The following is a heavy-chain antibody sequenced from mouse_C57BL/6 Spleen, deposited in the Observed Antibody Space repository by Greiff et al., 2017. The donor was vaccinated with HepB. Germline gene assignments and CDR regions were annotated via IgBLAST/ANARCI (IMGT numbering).Heavy chain of an antibody. Sequence: EVQLVESGGGLVKPGGSLKLSCAASGFTFSDYGMHWVRQAPEKGLEWVAYISSGSSTIYYADTVKGRFTISRDNAKNTLFLQMTSLRSEDTAMYYCARRYYGSSYGYFDYWGQGTTLTVSS. J-gene: IGHJ2*01. CDR2: ISSGSSTI. CDR1: GFTFSDYG. V-gene: IGHV5-17*01. CDR3: ARRYYGSSYGYFDY. D-gene: IGHD1-1*01.